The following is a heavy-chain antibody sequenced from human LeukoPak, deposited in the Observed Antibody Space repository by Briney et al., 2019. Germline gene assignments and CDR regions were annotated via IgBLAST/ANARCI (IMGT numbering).Heavy chain of an antibody. CDR2: IYSGGST. J-gene: IGHJ6*02. V-gene: IGHV3-66*01. CDR3: ARDRLTLGYCSSTSCYAPYYYYGMDV. CDR1: GFIVSSNY. Sequence: GGSLRLSCAASGFIVSSNYMSWVRQAPGKGLEWVSVIYSGGSTYYADSVKGRFTISRDNSKNTLYLQMNSLRAEDTAVYYCARDRLTLGYCSSTSCYAPYYYYGMDVWGQGTTVTVSS. D-gene: IGHD2-2*01.